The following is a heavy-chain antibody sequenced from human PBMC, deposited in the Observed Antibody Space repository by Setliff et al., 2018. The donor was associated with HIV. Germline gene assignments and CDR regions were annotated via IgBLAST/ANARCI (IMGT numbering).Heavy chain of an antibody. D-gene: IGHD3-3*01. V-gene: IGHV4-39*01. CDR3: ARSIVPVASGYYYFEY. CDR2: IYHTGSA. CDR1: GGSFNSTSYY. Sequence: SETLSLTCTVSGGSFNSTSYYWGWIRQPPGNGLEWIGSIYHTGSAYYKPSLKSRVTISVDTSKNQFSLRLSSVAAGDTAVYYCARSIVPVASGYYYFEYWGQGTQVTVSS. J-gene: IGHJ4*02.